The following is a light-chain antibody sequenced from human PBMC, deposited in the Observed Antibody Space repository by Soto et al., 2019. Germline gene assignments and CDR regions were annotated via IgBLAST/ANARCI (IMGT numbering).Light chain of an antibody. CDR2: KAS. J-gene: IGKJ5*01. V-gene: IGKV1-5*03. CDR3: QQYNSYSIT. Sequence: DLQMTPFPSPLSASVGDRVTMTCRASQSISSWLAWYQQKPGKAPKLLIYKASSLESGVPSRFSGSGSGTEFTLTISSLQPDDFATYYCQQYNSYSITFGQGTRREI. CDR1: QSISSW.